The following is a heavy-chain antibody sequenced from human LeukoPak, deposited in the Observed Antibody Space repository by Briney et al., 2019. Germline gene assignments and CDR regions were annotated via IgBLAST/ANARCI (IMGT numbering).Heavy chain of an antibody. Sequence: ASVKVSCKASGYTFTSYDINWVRQATGQGLEWMGWMNTNSGNTGYAQKFQGRVTMTRNTSISTAYMELSSLRSEDTAVYYCARPGDDSSGYSELTGDAFDIWGQGTMVTVSS. CDR1: GYTFTSYD. D-gene: IGHD3-22*01. V-gene: IGHV1-8*01. CDR2: MNTNSGNT. CDR3: ARPGDDSSGYSELTGDAFDI. J-gene: IGHJ3*02.